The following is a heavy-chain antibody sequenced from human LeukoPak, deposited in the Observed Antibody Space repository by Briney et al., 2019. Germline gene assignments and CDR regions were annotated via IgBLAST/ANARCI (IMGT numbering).Heavy chain of an antibody. V-gene: IGHV3-21*01. CDR3: ARDPDTAMVKGGDY. CDR1: GFTFSSYW. CDR2: ISSSSSYI. D-gene: IGHD5-18*01. J-gene: IGHJ4*02. Sequence: GGSLRLSCAASGFTFSSYWMNWVRQAPGKGLEWVSSISSSSSYIYYADSVKGRFTISRDNAKNSLYLQMNSLRAEDTAVYYCARDPDTAMVKGGDYWGQGTLVTVSS.